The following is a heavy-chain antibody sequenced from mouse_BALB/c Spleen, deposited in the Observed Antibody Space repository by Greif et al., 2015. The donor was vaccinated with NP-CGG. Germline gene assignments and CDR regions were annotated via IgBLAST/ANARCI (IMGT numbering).Heavy chain of an antibody. Sequence: VKLMESGPELVRSGVSVKISCKGSGYTFTDYAMHWVKQSHAKSLEWIGVISTYSGNTNYNQKFKGKATMTVDKSSSTAYMELARLTSEDSAIYYCARRDYGSRDAMDYWGQGTSVTVSS. J-gene: IGHJ4*01. V-gene: IGHV1-67*01. CDR1: GYTFTDYA. D-gene: IGHD1-1*01. CDR3: ARRDYGSRDAMDY. CDR2: ISTYSGNT.